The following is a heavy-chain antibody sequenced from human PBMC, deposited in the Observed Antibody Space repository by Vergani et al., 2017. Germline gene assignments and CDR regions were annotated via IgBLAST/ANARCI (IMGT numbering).Heavy chain of an antibody. V-gene: IGHV4-30-2*01. Sequence: QLQLQESGSGLVKPSQTLSLTCAVSGGSISSGGYSWSWIRQPPGKGLEWIGYIYHSGSTYYNPSLKSRVTRSVDRSKNQFSLKLSSVTAADTAVYYCARVPVCRGCYDDYYYGMDVWGQGTTVTVSS. CDR1: GGSISSGGYS. CDR3: ARVPVCRGCYDDYYYGMDV. J-gene: IGHJ6*02. D-gene: IGHD2-15*01. CDR2: IYHSGST.